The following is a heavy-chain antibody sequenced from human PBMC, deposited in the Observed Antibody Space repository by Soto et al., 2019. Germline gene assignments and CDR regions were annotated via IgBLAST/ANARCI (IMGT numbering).Heavy chain of an antibody. CDR1: GFTFSGQW. CDR2: INTDGGSS. D-gene: IGHD2-2*01. CDR3: AREARYCIRTSCYRRAFDT. Sequence: EVQLVESGGDLVQPGGSLRLSCAASGFTFSGQWMQWVRQVPGKGLEWVSRINTDGGSSAYADSVKGRFTISRDNAKNTLYLQMKGLRAEDTAVYYCAREARYCIRTSCYRRAFDTWGQGTMVTVSS. J-gene: IGHJ3*02. V-gene: IGHV3-74*03.